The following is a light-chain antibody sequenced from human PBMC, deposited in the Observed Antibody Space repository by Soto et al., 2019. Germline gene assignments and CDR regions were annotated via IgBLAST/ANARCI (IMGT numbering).Light chain of an antibody. CDR2: EVS. Sequence: QSVLTQPPSASGSPGQSVTISCTGTSSDIGAYIYVSWYQQHPGKAPKLMISEVSRRPSGVSNRFSGSKSGNTASLTISGLQAEDEADYYCSSYTSSSTYVFGTGTKVTVL. J-gene: IGLJ1*01. V-gene: IGLV2-14*01. CDR3: SSYTSSSTYV. CDR1: SSDIGAYIY.